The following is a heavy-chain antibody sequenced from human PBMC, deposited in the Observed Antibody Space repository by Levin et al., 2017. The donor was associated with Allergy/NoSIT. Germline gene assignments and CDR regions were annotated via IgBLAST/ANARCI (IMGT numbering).Heavy chain of an antibody. J-gene: IGHJ6*02. CDR1: GGSISSNW. V-gene: IGHV4-4*02. D-gene: IGHD2-2*01. CDR2: ISHSGIT. CDR3: ATAPDAYAVGG. Sequence: SETLSLTCAVSGGSISSNWWTWVRQPPGKGLEWIGEISHSGITYYNPSLKSRVTISVDRSKDQFSLEVNSVTAADTAVYYCATAPDAYAVGGWGQGTTVAVSS.